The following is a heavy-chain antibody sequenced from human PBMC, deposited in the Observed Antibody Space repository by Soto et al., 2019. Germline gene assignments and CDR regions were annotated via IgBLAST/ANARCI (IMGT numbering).Heavy chain of an antibody. V-gene: IGHV4-31*01. J-gene: IGHJ4*02. Sequence: QVQLQESGPGLVKPSQTLSLICTVSGGSINSGGYYWNWIRHHPGKGLEWIGYIIDRGSTYYNPFLRSPVTISADTSENQSCLNLSSVSAADTAVYFCARGYTQCGYSSGWVFDSWGQGTLVPVPS. CDR3: ARGYTQCGYSSGWVFDS. D-gene: IGHD6-25*01. CDR1: GGSINSGGYY. CDR2: IIDRGST.